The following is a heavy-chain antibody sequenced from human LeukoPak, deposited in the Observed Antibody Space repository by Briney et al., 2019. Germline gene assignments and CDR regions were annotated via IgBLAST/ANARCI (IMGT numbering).Heavy chain of an antibody. CDR2: ISSSCSSI. V-gene: IGHV3-48*03. J-gene: IGHJ4*02. D-gene: IGHD2-2*01. Sequence: PGVALGLSCAASGFTFSRYEMNWVRQAPGKGLEWVSYISSSCSSIYYADSVKGRFTISRDNSKNTVYPQMSGLRAEDTALYYCAKAHCSPTSCSRIDYWGQGTLVT. CDR3: AKAHCSPTSCSRIDY. CDR1: GFTFSRYE.